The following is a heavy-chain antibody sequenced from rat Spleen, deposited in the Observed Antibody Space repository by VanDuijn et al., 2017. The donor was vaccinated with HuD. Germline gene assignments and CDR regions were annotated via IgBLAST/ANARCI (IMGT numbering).Heavy chain of an antibody. D-gene: IGHD1-6*01. Sequence: EVQLVESGGGLVQPGRSLKLSYAASGFTFSDYNMAGVRQAPKKGLEWVAYISYDGGSTYYRDPVKGRFTISRDIAKSTLYLQMDSLRSEDTATYYCARGGFFRYWGQGVMVTVSS. J-gene: IGHJ2*01. CDR3: ARGGFFRY. CDR1: GFTFSDYN. CDR2: ISYDGGST. V-gene: IGHV5-7*01.